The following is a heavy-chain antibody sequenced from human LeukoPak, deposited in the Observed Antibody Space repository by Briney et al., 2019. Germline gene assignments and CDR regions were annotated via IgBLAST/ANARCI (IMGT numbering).Heavy chain of an antibody. J-gene: IGHJ6*02. CDR3: ARGRTTVVTQGYYGRDV. CDR1: GGSFSGYY. D-gene: IGHD4-23*01. Sequence: NTSETLSFTCAVYGGSFSGYYWSWIRQPPGKGLEWIGEINHSGSTNYNPSLKSRVTISVDTSKNQFSLKLSSVTAADTAVYYCARGRTTVVTQGYYGRDVWGQGTTVTVSS. V-gene: IGHV4-34*01. CDR2: INHSGST.